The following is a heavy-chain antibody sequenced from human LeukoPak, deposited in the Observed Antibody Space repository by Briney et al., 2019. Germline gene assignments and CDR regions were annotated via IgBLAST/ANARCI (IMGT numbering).Heavy chain of an antibody. CDR3: AKDPRDCRTTNCYMAAAGFDY. CDR2: IRYDGSNR. Sequence: GGSLRLSCAASGFTSSSYGMHWVRQAPGKGLEWVAFIRYDGSNRYYADSVKGRFSISRDNSKNILYLQMNSLRAEDTAVYYCAKDPRDCRTTNCYMAAAGFDYWGQGTLVTVSS. V-gene: IGHV3-30*02. CDR1: GFTSSSYG. D-gene: IGHD2-2*02. J-gene: IGHJ4*02.